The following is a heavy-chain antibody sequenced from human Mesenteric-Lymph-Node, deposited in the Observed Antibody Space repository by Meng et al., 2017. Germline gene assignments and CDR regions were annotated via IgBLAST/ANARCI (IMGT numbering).Heavy chain of an antibody. CDR2: ISSSGSTI. J-gene: IGHJ4*02. V-gene: IGHV3-48*03. CDR3: AREGWELLRGRGMYY. CDR1: GFTFDDYT. Sequence: GESLKISCAASGFTFDDYTMHWVRQAPGKGLEWVSYISSSGSTIYYADSVKGRFTISRDNAKNSLYLQMNSLRAEDTAVYYCAREGWELLRGRGMYYWGQGTLVTVSS. D-gene: IGHD1-26*01.